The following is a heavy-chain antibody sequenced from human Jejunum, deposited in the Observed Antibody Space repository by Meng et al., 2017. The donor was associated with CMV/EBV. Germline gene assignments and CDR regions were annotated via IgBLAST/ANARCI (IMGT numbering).Heavy chain of an antibody. CDR2: IIAVLRTP. J-gene: IGHJ4*02. D-gene: IGHD2-8*01. CDR1: GGVFNNYA. CDR3: ARGFTNGWQPFDF. Sequence: QGQLLQSGAEVKSPGSSVGLSCKSSGGVFNNYALTWVRQAPGQGLEWMGGIIAVLRTPNYAPKFQGRLTITADASTDTTYMELSSLTSEDTAVYFCARGFTNGWQPFDFWGQGTLVTVSS. V-gene: IGHV1-69*12.